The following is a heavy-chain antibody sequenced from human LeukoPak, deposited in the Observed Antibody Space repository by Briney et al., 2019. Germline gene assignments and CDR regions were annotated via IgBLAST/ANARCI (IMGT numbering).Heavy chain of an antibody. CDR3: VAVGYSSGWHAVNWFDP. Sequence: GGSLRLSCAASGLTFSSYSMNWVRQAPGKGLEWVSSISSSSSYIYYADSVKGRFTISRDNAKNSLYLQMNSLRAEDTAVYYCVAVGYSSGWHAVNWFDPWGQGTLATVSS. D-gene: IGHD6-19*01. V-gene: IGHV3-21*01. CDR2: ISSSSSYI. CDR1: GLTFSSYS. J-gene: IGHJ5*02.